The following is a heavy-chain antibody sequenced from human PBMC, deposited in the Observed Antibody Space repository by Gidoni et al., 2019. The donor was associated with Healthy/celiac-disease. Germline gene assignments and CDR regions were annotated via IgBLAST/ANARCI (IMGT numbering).Heavy chain of an antibody. CDR2: ISGRGGST. CDR1: AFTFSRYA. Sequence: EVQLLESGGGLVQPGGSLRLSCAASAFTFSRYAMGWVRQAPGKGLGWVSAISGRGGSTYYADSVKGRFTISRDNSKNTLYLQMNSLRAEDTAVYYCAKDRTSIAARQVGDFDYWGQGTLVTVSS. J-gene: IGHJ4*02. V-gene: IGHV3-23*01. CDR3: AKDRTSIAARQVGDFDY. D-gene: IGHD6-6*01.